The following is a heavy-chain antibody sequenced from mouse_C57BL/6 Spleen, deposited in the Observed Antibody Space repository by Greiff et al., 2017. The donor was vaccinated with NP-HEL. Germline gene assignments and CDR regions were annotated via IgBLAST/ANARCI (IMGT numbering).Heavy chain of an antibody. D-gene: IGHD2-4*01. V-gene: IGHV1-64*01. CDR3: ARRGAYYDYVDAMDY. CDR2: IHPNSGST. J-gene: IGHJ4*01. CDR1: GYTFTSYW. Sequence: QVQLQQSGAELVKPGASVKLSCKASGYTFTSYWMHWVKQRPGQGLEWIGMIHPNSGSTNYNEKFKSKATLTVDKSSSTAYMQLSSLTSEDSAVYYCARRGAYYDYVDAMDYWGQGTSVTVSS.